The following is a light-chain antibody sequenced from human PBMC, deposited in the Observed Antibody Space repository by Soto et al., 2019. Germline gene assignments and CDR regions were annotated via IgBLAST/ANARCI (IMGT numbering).Light chain of an antibody. J-gene: IGLJ3*02. CDR3: AAWDVSLNGWV. V-gene: IGLV1-44*01. CDR1: SSNIGRNT. CDR2: SNN. Sequence: QSVLTQPPSASGTPGQRVTISCSGSSSNIGRNTVNWFQQVPGTAPKLLIYSNNQRPSGVPDRFSGSTSGTSASLAISGLQSEDEADYYCAAWDVSLNGWVFGGGTKLTVL.